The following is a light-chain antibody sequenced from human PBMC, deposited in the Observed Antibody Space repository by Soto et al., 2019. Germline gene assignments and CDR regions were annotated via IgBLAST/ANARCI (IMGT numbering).Light chain of an antibody. V-gene: IGKV1-5*03. CDR3: KRYNDNWT. CDR1: QSISSW. CDR2: KAS. J-gene: IGKJ1*01. Sequence: DIQMTQSPSTLSASVGDRVTITCRASQSISSWLAWYQQKPGTAPNLLIYKASTLQSGVPTRFSGSESGTEFSLTISSLQRDDSATYYYKRYNDNWTFGEGTKVYIK.